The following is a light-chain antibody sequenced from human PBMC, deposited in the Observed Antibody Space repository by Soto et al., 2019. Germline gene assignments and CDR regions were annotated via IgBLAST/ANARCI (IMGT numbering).Light chain of an antibody. CDR1: SSDVGGYNY. V-gene: IGLV2-8*01. J-gene: IGLJ2*01. CDR2: DVS. CDR3: SSFAGSNNLL. Sequence: QSVLTQPPSASGSPGQSVTISCTGTSSDVGGYNYVSWYQHHPGKAPKLVIYDVSERPSGVPDRFSGSKSGNTASLTVSGLQAEDEADYYCSSFAGSNNLLFGGGTKLTVL.